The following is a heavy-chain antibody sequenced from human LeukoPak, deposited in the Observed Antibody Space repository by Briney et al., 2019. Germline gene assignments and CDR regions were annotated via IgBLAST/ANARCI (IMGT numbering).Heavy chain of an antibody. CDR1: GFTFSSYS. D-gene: IGHD2-2*01. CDR3: ARDPGYSSSWYSD. J-gene: IGHJ4*02. Sequence: GGSLRLSCAASGFTFSSYSMNWVRQAPGKGLEWVSGINWNGGITGYADSVKGRFTISRDNAKNSLNLQMNSLRAEDTAVYYCARDPGYSSSWYSDWGQGTLVTVSS. CDR2: INWNGGIT. V-gene: IGHV3-20*04.